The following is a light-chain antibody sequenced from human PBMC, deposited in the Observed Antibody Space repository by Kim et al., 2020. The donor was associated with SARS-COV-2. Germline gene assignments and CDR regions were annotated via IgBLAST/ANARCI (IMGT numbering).Light chain of an antibody. CDR1: QTIDTY. J-gene: IGKJ2*01. CDR3: QQSYTSLGT. CDR2: SAS. Sequence: DIQMTQSPSSLSASVGDRVTITCRASQTIDTYLNWYQHRPGKAPKLLIYSASSLHSGVSSRFSGSGSGTDSTLTINSLHPEDFAVYYCQQSYTSLGTFGQGTKLEI. V-gene: IGKV1-39*01.